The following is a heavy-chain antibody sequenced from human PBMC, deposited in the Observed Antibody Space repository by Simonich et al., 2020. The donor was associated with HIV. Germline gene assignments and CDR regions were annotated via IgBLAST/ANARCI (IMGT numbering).Heavy chain of an antibody. Sequence: QVQLVQSGAEVKKPGASVKVSCKASGYTFTGLAIRWVRQATGQGLEWMGWMNPNSGNTDYAQKFQGRVTISRDTSISTAYMELSSLRSEDTAVYYCARALRWFDPWGQGTLVTVSS. V-gene: IGHV1-8*03. D-gene: IGHD4-17*01. CDR1: GYTFTGLA. J-gene: IGHJ5*02. CDR3: ARALRWFDP. CDR2: MNPNSGNT.